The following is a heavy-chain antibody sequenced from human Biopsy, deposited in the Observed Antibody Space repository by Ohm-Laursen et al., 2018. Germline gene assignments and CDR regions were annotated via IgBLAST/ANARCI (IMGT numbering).Heavy chain of an antibody. V-gene: IGHV4-59*02. CDR2: IFDDGAT. D-gene: IGHD3-3*01. J-gene: IGHJ3*02. Sequence: TLSLTCTVSGGSVRGYYWSWIRQTSGTGLAWIGHIFDDGATNYSPSPSLQGRVTLSIDTSENTFSLTLTSLTPADTGVYYCARVRGSGFFAFDIWGRGTTVSVSS. CDR1: GGSVRGYY. CDR3: ARVRGSGFFAFDI.